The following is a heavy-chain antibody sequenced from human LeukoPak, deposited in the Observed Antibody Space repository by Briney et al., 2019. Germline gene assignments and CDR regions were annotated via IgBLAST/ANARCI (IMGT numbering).Heavy chain of an antibody. D-gene: IGHD1-26*01. CDR3: ARDNSVGDNAWWFDP. CDR1: VYTFTIYY. CDR2: INTTGGST. J-gene: IGHJ5*02. Sequence: ASVKVSCKASVYTFTIYYMHWVRHAPGQGLEWMGLINTTGGSTGYAQKFQGRVTMTRDMSTSTDYMELSSLRSEDTAIYYCARDNSVGDNAWWFDPWGQGTLVTVSP. V-gene: IGHV1-46*01.